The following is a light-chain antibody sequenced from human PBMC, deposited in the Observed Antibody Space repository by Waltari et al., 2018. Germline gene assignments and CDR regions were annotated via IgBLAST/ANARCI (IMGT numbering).Light chain of an antibody. CDR3: QQSYSTPRT. Sequence: IQMTQSPPSLPASLGDTVTITCRASQSLNTYLNWYQQKPGKAPKLLIYDVSSLQSGVPSRFSGSGSGTDFTLTISSLQPEDFATYYCQQSYSTPRTFGHGTKVEI. CDR1: QSLNTY. CDR2: DVS. V-gene: IGKV1-39*01. J-gene: IGKJ1*01.